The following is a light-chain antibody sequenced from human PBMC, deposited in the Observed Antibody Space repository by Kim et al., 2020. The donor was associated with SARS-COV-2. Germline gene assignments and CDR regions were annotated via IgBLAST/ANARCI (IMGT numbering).Light chain of an antibody. Sequence: DIQMTQSPSSLSASVGDRVIITCRASQGIDNYVAWYQQKPGKVPKVLIYVASTLESGVPSRFSGSGSGTDFTLTISSLQPEDVATYYCQKYDSLPLTFGGGTKVDIK. J-gene: IGKJ4*01. CDR2: VAS. CDR3: QKYDSLPLT. V-gene: IGKV1-27*01. CDR1: QGIDNY.